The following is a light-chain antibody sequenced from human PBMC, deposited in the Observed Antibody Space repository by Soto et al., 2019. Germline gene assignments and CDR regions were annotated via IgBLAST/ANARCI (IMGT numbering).Light chain of an antibody. CDR2: VAS. V-gene: IGKV3-20*01. J-gene: IGKJ1*01. Sequence: EIVLTQSPGTLSLSRGERATLSCRASQSVSAGYLAWYQQRPGQAPRLLIYVASYRAPGIPDRFSGSGSGTEFTLTISRLETEDSAVYYCQQYGGSPTFCKGTKV. CDR1: QSVSAGY. CDR3: QQYGGSPT.